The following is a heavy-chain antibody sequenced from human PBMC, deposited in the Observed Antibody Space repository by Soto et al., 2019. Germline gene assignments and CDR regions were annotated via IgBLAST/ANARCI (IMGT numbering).Heavy chain of an antibody. Sequence: GESLKFSCKGSGYSFTSYWIGWVRQMPGKGLEWMGIIYPGDSDTRYSPSFQGQVTISADKSISTAYLQWSSLKASDTAMYYCARLSRYYYYGMDVWGQGTTVTVSS. V-gene: IGHV5-51*01. CDR2: IYPGDSDT. J-gene: IGHJ6*02. CDR3: ARLSRYYYYGMDV. CDR1: GYSFTSYW.